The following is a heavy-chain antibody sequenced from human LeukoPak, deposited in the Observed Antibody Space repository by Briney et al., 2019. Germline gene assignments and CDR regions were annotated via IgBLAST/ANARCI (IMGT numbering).Heavy chain of an antibody. CDR1: GYTFTGYY. D-gene: IGHD3/OR15-3a*01. J-gene: IGHJ4*02. CDR2: INPNSGGT. CDR3: ARARDWDAANRPDY. V-gene: IGHV1-2*02. Sequence: ASVKVSCKASGYTFTGYYMHWVRQAPGQGLEWMGWINPNSGGTNYAQKFQGGVTMTRDTSISTAYMELSRLRSDDTAVYYCARARDWDAANRPDYWGQGTLVTVSS.